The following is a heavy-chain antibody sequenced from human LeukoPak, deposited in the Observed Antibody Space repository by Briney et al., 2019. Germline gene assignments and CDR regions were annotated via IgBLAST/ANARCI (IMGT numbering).Heavy chain of an antibody. V-gene: IGHV1-46*03. J-gene: IGHJ4*02. CDR2: INPSGGST. CDR1: GYTFTGYY. Sequence: ASVKVSCKASGYTFTGYYKHWVRQAPGQGLEWMGIINPSGGSTSYAQKFQGRVTMTRDTSTSTVYMELSSLRSEDTAVYYCASAYDFWSGYYPLWGQGTLVTVSS. D-gene: IGHD3-3*01. CDR3: ASAYDFWSGYYPL.